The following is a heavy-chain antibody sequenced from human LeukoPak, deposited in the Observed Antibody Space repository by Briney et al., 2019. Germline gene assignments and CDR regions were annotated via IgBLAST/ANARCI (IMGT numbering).Heavy chain of an antibody. V-gene: IGHV4-38-2*02. CDR2: IYHSGST. CDR3: ARGSRYYYDSSGYYY. CDR1: GYSISSGYY. Sequence: SETLSLTCTVSGYSISSGYYWGWIRQPPGKGLEWIGSIYHSGSTYYNPSLKSRVTISVDTSKNQFSLKLSSVTAADTAVYYCARGSRYYYDSSGYYYWGQGTLVTVSS. D-gene: IGHD3-22*01. J-gene: IGHJ4*02.